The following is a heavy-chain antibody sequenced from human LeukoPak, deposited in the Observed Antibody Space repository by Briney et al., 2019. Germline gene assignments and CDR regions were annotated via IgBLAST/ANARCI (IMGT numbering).Heavy chain of an antibody. D-gene: IGHD3-10*01. J-gene: IGHJ4*02. CDR3: ARDSSMLRGPLVIYYFDF. Sequence: GGSLRLSCAASGFTFSDYDMSWIRQAQGKGLEWVSYMTSSGTTIYYADSVKGRFTISRDNAKNALYLQMNSLRVEDTAVYYCARDSSMLRGPLVIYYFDFWGQGTLVTVSS. V-gene: IGHV3-11*01. CDR1: GFTFSDYD. CDR2: MTSSGTTI.